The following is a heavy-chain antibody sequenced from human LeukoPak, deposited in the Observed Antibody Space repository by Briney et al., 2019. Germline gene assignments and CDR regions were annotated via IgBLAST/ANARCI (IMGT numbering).Heavy chain of an antibody. CDR3: ARVVAAHNWFDP. CDR2: ISGSGGST. V-gene: IGHV3-23*01. D-gene: IGHD2-15*01. J-gene: IGHJ5*02. Sequence: PGGSLRLSCAASGFTFSSYAMSWVRQAPGKGLEWVSAISGSGGSTYYADSVKGRFTISRDNSKNTLYLQMNSLRSDDTAVYYCARVVAAHNWFDPWGQGTLVTVSS. CDR1: GFTFSSYA.